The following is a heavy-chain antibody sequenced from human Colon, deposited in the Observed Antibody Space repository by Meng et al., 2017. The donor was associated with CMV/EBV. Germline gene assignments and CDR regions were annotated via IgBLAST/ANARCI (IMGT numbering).Heavy chain of an antibody. V-gene: IGHV1-18*01. D-gene: IGHD3-3*01. J-gene: IGHJ6*02. Sequence: ASVKVSCKSSNYTFTNYGIAWVRQAPGQGFEWMGWISAYNGETKYEEKLQDRVTMTTDTSTSTAYMELRSLRSDDTAVYYCARGSSSTMFGDYYYGMDVWGQGTTVTVSS. CDR2: ISAYNGET. CDR1: NYTFTNYG. CDR3: ARGSSSTMFGDYYYGMDV.